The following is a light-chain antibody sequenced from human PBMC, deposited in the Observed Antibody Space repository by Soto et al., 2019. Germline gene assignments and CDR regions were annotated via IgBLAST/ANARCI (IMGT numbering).Light chain of an antibody. CDR1: SSDVAGYNY. J-gene: IGLJ1*01. CDR2: EVS. Sequence: QSVLTQPASVSGSPGQSITISFAGTSSDVAGYNYVAWYQQHPGKAPKLIIFEVSNRPSGVSTRFSGSKSGNTASLTISGLQAEDEADYYCSSYTTGSFYVFGTGTKVTVL. V-gene: IGLV2-14*01. CDR3: SSYTTGSFYV.